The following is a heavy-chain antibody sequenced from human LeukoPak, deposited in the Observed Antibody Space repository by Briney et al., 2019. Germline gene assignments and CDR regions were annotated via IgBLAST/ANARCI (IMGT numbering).Heavy chain of an antibody. Sequence: SETLSLTCTVSGGSISSYYWSWIRQPPGKGLEWIGYIYYSGSTNYNPSLKSRVTISVDTSKNQFSLKLSSVTAADTAVYYCARVPLLSITIFGVVKDCYYGMDVWGQGTTVTVSS. J-gene: IGHJ6*02. D-gene: IGHD3-3*01. V-gene: IGHV4-59*01. CDR1: GGSISSYY. CDR3: ARVPLLSITIFGVVKDCYYGMDV. CDR2: IYYSGST.